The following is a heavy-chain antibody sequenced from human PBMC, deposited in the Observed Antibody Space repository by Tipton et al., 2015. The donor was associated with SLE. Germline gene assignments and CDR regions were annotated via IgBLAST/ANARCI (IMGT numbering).Heavy chain of an antibody. CDR1: GGSFSGYY. CDR2: IYHSGST. V-gene: IGHV4-34*01. CDR3: AGHQGGFDY. J-gene: IGHJ4*02. Sequence: LRLSCAVYGGSFSGYYWSWIRQPPGKGLEWIGSIYHSGSTYYNPSLKSRVTISVDTSKNLFSLKLSSVTAADTAVYYCAGHQGGFDYWGQGTLVTVSS.